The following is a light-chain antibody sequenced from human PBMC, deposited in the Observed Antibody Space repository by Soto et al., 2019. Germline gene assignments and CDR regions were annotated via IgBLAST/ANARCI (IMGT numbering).Light chain of an antibody. CDR3: QQYNNSPLK. CDR2: GTS. Sequence: IVYTKSPSKLTQSPGERATLSCRASQSIVGSTYLAWYQQKPGQAPKLLIYGTSNRATGIPDRFSGSGSGTEFTLTISRLQPEDIAMYYCQQYNNSPLKFGRGTKVDIK. CDR1: QSIVGSTY. V-gene: IGKV3-20*01. J-gene: IGKJ4*02.